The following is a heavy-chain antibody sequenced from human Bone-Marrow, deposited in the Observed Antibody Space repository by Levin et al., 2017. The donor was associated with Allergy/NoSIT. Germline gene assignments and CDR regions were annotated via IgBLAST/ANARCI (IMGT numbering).Heavy chain of an antibody. CDR3: AKDKGRVGPDGMLTGPGYYYYGMDV. V-gene: IGHV3-9*01. D-gene: IGHD3-9*01. Sequence: TGGSLRLSCAASGFTFDDYAMHWVRQAPWKGLEWVSGISWNSGSIGYADSVKGRFTISRDNAKNSLYLQMNSLRAEDTALYFCAKDKGRVGPDGMLTGPGYYYYGMDVWGQGTTVTVSS. CDR2: ISWNSGSI. CDR1: GFTFDDYA. J-gene: IGHJ6*02.